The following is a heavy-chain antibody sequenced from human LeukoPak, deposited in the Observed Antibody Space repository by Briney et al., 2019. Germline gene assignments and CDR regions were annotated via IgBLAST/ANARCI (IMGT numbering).Heavy chain of an antibody. Sequence: GGSLRLSCAASGFTFSNYGMHWVRQAPGKGLEGVAVIWHNGSNKYYADSVKGRFTISRDDSKNTLYLQMNSLRDDDTAVYFCARTSGIAAAGMFDYWGQGTLVTVSS. CDR1: GFTFSNYG. J-gene: IGHJ4*02. CDR3: ARTSGIAAAGMFDY. V-gene: IGHV3-33*01. CDR2: IWHNGSNK. D-gene: IGHD6-13*01.